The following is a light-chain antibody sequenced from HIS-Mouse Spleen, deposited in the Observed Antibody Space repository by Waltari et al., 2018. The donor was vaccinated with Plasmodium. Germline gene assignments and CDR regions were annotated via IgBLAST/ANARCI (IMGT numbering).Light chain of an antibody. CDR1: QSGSSSY. CDR3: QQYGSSPLT. CDR2: GAS. V-gene: IGKV3-20*01. J-gene: IGKJ4*01. Sequence: ETVLTQSPGTLSLSPGERATLSCRASQSGSSSYLAWYQQKPGQAPRLLIYGASSRATGVPDRFSGSGSGTDFTLTISRLEPEDFAVYYCQQYGSSPLTFGGGTKVEIK.